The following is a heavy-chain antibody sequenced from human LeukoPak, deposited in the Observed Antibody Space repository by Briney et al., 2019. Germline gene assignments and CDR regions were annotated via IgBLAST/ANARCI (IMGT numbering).Heavy chain of an antibody. CDR3: ARALGNPTHMDV. CDR2: ISSSGSTI. D-gene: IGHD1-14*01. CDR1: GFTFSSYW. J-gene: IGHJ6*03. V-gene: IGHV3-48*04. Sequence: PGGSLRLSCAASGFTFSSYWMSWVRQAPGKGLEWVSYISSSGSTIYYADSVKGRFAISRDNAKNSLYLQMNSLRAEDTAVYYCARALGNPTHMDVWGKGTTVTISS.